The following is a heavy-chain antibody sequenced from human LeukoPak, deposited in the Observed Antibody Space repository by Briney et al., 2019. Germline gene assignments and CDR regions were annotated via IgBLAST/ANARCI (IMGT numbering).Heavy chain of an antibody. CDR3: ARDLVSLMVYASYIDY. V-gene: IGHV1-18*01. Sequence: ASVKVSCKASGYTFINYGISWVRQAPGQGLEWMGWISAYNGNTNYTQKVQGRVTMTTDTSTSTAYMELRSLRSDDTAVYYCARDLVSLMVYASYIDYWGQGTLVTVSS. J-gene: IGHJ4*02. CDR1: GYTFINYG. CDR2: ISAYNGNT. D-gene: IGHD2-8*01.